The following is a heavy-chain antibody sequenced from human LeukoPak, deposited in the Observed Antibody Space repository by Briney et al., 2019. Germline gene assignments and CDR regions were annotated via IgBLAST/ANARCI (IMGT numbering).Heavy chain of an antibody. V-gene: IGHV4-59*08. J-gene: IGHJ4*02. CDR3: ARSIIGTRSKFDY. D-gene: IGHD1/OR15-1a*01. Sequence: PSETLSLTCTASGDSISLYYWSWIRQPPGKGLEWIGYIYYTGSTNYNPSLKSRVTISVDTSKNHFSLKLSSVTAADTAVYSCARSIIGTRSKFDYWGQGTLVTVSS. CDR1: GDSISLYY. CDR2: IYYTGST.